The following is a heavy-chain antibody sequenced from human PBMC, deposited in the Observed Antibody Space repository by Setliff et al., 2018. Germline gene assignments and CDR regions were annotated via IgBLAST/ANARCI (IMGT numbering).Heavy chain of an antibody. CDR2: IYIGGSA. CDR3: AREQWLDPPGYYYMDV. J-gene: IGHJ6*03. Sequence: SETLSLTCAVYGGSFSGYYWSGIRQPAGKGLEWIGHIYIGGSANYNPSLKSRVTMSIDTSKNQFSLKLNSVTAADMAVYYCAREQWLDPPGYYYMDVWAKGTTVTVSS. V-gene: IGHV4-4*07. D-gene: IGHD6-19*01. CDR1: GGSFSGYY.